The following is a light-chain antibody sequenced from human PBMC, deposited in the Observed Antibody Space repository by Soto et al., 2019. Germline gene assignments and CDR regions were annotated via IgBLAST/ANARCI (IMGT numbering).Light chain of an antibody. J-gene: IGKJ4*01. CDR1: QSVTSN. Sequence: EIVLTQSPGTLSLSPGERATLSCGASQSVTSNYLAWYQQKPGQAPRLLIFGASIRVAGVPASFGGSGSGTEFTLTISSLQSEDFAFYYCQQCNDWPLTFGGGTRWIS. CDR2: GAS. V-gene: IGKV3-15*01. CDR3: QQCNDWPLT.